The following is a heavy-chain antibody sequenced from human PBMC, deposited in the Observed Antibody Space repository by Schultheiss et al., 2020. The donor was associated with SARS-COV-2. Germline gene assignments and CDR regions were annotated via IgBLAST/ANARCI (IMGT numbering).Heavy chain of an antibody. CDR3: ARGRAGDSSIRSPVMDV. J-gene: IGHJ6*02. V-gene: IGHV3-48*02. D-gene: IGHD6-13*01. CDR2: ISSSSSTI. Sequence: GGSLRLSCAASGFTFSTYNMNWVRQAPGRGLEWVSYISSSSSTIYYGDSVKGRFTVSRDNAKNSLYLQMNSLRDEDTAVYYCARGRAGDSSIRSPVMDVWGQGTTVTVSS. CDR1: GFTFSTYN.